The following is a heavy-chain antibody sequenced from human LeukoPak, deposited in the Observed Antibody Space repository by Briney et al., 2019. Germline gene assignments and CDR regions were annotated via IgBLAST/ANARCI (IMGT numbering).Heavy chain of an antibody. CDR1: GFTFSSYG. J-gene: IGHJ4*02. CDR3: AKDERYSYGLGGY. V-gene: IGHV3-30*02. CDR2: IRYDGSNK. Sequence: GGSPRLSCAASGFTFSSYGMHWVRQAPGKGLEWVAFIRYDGSNKYYADSVKGRFTISRDTSKNTLYLQMNSLRAEDTAVYYCAKDERYSYGLGGYWGQGTLVTVSS. D-gene: IGHD5-18*01.